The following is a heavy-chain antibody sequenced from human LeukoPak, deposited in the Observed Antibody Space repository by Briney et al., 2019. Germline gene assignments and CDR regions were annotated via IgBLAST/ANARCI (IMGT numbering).Heavy chain of an antibody. CDR2: TSYNGNIN. J-gene: IGHJ3*02. CDR1: GFTFSTYA. V-gene: IGHV3-30*04. CDR3: ARVLGAFDI. D-gene: IGHD3-3*01. Sequence: PGRSLRLSCAASGFTFSTYAFHWVRQAPGKGLDWVAVTSYNGNINYYTDSVKGRFTISRDNSKNMLYLQMSSLRPEDMAVYYCARVLGAFDIWGQGTMVTVSS.